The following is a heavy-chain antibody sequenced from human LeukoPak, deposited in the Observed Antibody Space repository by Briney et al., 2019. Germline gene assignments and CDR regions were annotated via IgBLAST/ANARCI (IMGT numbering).Heavy chain of an antibody. CDR3: AEEVGATYPTFDY. Sequence: GGSLRLSCAASGFTVSSNYMSWVRQAPGKGLEWVSSISGSGSSTYYAESVKGRFTISRDNSKNTLFLQMNSLRAEDTAVYYCAEEVGATYPTFDYWGQGTLVTVSS. CDR2: ISGSGSST. J-gene: IGHJ4*02. V-gene: IGHV3-23*01. CDR1: GFTVSSNY. D-gene: IGHD1-26*01.